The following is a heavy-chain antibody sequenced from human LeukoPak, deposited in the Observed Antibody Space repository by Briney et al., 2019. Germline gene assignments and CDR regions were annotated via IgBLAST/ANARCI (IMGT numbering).Heavy chain of an antibody. CDR2: IYGDDDK. D-gene: IGHD5-18*01. CDR3: AHRRTDTSFDA. V-gene: IGHV2-5*02. J-gene: IGHJ5*02. CDR1: GFSLSTNELL. Sequence: ESGPTLVKPTQTLTLTCTFSGFSLSTNELLVGWVRQPPGKALEWLAFIYGDDDKRYSPSLRSRLTITKDTSKNQVVLTLSNMDSVDTATYYCAHRRTDTSFDAWGPGILVTVSS.